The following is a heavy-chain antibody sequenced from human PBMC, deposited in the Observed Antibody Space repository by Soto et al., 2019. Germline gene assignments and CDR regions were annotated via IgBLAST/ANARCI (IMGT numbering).Heavy chain of an antibody. CDR2: IYWDDDK. CDR3: AHRLSPPEDYYGSGPLDY. CDR1: GFSLSTSGVG. Sequence: QITLKESGPTLVKPTQTLTLTCTFSGFSLSTSGVGVGWIRQPPGKALEWLALIYWDDDKRYSPSLKSRLTITKDTSKNQVVRTMTTMDPVDTATYYCAHRLSPPEDYYGSGPLDYWGQGTLVTVSS. D-gene: IGHD3-10*01. J-gene: IGHJ4*02. V-gene: IGHV2-5*02.